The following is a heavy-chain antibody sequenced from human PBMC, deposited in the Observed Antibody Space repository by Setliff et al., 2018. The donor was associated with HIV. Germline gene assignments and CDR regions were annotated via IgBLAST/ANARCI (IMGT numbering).Heavy chain of an antibody. CDR3: ARGGSRGSWYWDY. CDR1: GGSISDYY. Sequence: SETLSLTCTVSGGSISDYYWSWIRQPPGKGLEWIGYIHASGRTNYNPSLKSRVTISVGTSKNHFSLRLSSVTAADTAVYYCARGGSRGSWYWDYWGQGTLVTVSS. J-gene: IGHJ4*02. CDR2: IHASGRT. D-gene: IGHD6-13*01. V-gene: IGHV4-4*09.